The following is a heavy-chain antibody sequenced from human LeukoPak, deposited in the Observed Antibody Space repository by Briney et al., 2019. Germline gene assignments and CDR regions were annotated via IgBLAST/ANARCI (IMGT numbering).Heavy chain of an antibody. CDR2: ISYDGSNK. J-gene: IGHJ4*02. CDR1: GFTFSSYG. V-gene: IGHV3-30*18. CDR3: AKDHLYYFDY. Sequence: GGSLRLSCAASGFTFSSYGIHWVRQAPGKGLEWVAVISYDGSNKYYADSVKGRFTISRDNSKNTLYLQMNSLRAEDTAVYYCAKDHLYYFDYWGQGTLVTVSS.